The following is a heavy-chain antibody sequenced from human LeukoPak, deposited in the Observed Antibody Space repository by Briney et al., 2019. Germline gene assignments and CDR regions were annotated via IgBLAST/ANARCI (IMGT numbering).Heavy chain of an antibody. D-gene: IGHD2-2*01. CDR2: IYYSGSI. V-gene: IGHV4-39*01. CDR1: GGSISSSSYY. J-gene: IGHJ4*02. CDR3: ARQGYCSSTSCSIAAAGPPFDY. Sequence: PSETLSLTCTVSGGSISSSSYYWGWIRQPPGKGLEWIGSIYYSGSIYYNPSLKSRVTISVDTSKNQFSLKLSSVTAADTAVYYCARQGYCSSTSCSIAAAGPPFDYWGQGTLVTVSS.